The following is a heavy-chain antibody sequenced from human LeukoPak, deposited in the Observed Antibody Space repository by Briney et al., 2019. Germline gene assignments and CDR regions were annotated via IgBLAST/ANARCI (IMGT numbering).Heavy chain of an antibody. J-gene: IGHJ5*02. CDR1: GGSISNKY. CDR3: ARGTGWFDP. V-gene: IGHV4-59*08. CDR2: IYYSGST. Sequence: TSETLSLTCTVSGGSISNKYWSWIRQPPGKGLEWIGYIYYSGSTNYNPSLKSRVTISVDTPKNQFSLKLSSVTAADTAMYYCARGTGWFDPWGQGTLVTVSS. D-gene: IGHD1-14*01.